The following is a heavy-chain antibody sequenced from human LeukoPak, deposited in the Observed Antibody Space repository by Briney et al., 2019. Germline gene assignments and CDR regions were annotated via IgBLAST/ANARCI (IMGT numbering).Heavy chain of an antibody. CDR3: ARDPQYSSSWYTIPFDY. CDR2: INADGSST. V-gene: IGHV3-74*01. Sequence: PGGSLRLSCAASGFTFSDYWMHWVRQTPGKGLVWVSRINADGSSTSYADSVKGRFTISRDNSKNTLYLQMNSLRAEDTAVYYCARDPQYSSSWYTIPFDYWGQGTLVTVSS. J-gene: IGHJ4*02. D-gene: IGHD6-13*01. CDR1: GFTFSDYW.